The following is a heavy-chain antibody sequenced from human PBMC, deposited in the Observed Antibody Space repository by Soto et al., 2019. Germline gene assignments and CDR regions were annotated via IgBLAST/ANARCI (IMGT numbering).Heavy chain of an antibody. V-gene: IGHV2-5*02. D-gene: IGHD4-17*01. Sequence: QIALKESGPTLVKPTQTLTLTCTFSGISLTTSGEGVGWVRQPPGKGLEWVALVYGDGDKRYLTSLKSRLTITKDTSKTQVVLTMTNMDPVDTGTYFCAHNIGGDYFYGFDFWGQGTKVTVSS. CDR1: GISLTTSGEG. CDR2: VYGDGDK. CDR3: AHNIGGDYFYGFDF. J-gene: IGHJ3*01.